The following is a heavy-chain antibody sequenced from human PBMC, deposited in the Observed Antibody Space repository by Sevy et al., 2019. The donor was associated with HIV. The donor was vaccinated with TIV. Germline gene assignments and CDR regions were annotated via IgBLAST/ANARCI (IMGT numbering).Heavy chain of an antibody. CDR3: ARDRGGLLWFGEFDLYGMDV. CDR1: GFTVSSNY. V-gene: IGHV3-53*01. J-gene: IGHJ6*02. Sequence: LSLTCAASGFTVSSNYMSWVRQAPGKGLEWVSVIYSGGSTYYADSVKGRFTISRDNSKNTLYLQMNSLRAEDTAVYYCARDRGGLLWFGEFDLYGMDVWGQGTTVTVSS. CDR2: IYSGGST. D-gene: IGHD3-10*01.